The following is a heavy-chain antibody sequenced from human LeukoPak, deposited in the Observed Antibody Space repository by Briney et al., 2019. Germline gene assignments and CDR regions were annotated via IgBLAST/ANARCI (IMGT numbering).Heavy chain of an antibody. CDR2: ISGSGGST. D-gene: IGHD6-13*01. CDR1: GFTFSSYA. Sequence: QPGGSLRLSCAASGFTFSSYAMSWVRQAPGKGLEWVSAISGSGGSTYYADSVKGRFTISRDNSKNTLYLQMNSLRAEDTAVYYCAKDHFGQQLVDGYSDYWGQGTLVTVSS. CDR3: AKDHFGQQLVDGYSDY. V-gene: IGHV3-23*01. J-gene: IGHJ4*02.